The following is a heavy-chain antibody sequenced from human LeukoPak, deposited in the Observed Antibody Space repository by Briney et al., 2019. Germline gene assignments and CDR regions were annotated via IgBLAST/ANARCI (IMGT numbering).Heavy chain of an antibody. CDR3: ARAERGPYYYGSGSYSR. CDR2: INHSGST. D-gene: IGHD3-10*01. Sequence: SETLSLTCTVSGGSISSYYWSWIRQPPGKGLEWIGEINHSGSTNYNPSLKSRVTISVDTSKNQFSLKLSSVTAADTAVYYCARAERGPYYYGSGSYSRWGQGTLVTVSS. V-gene: IGHV4-34*01. J-gene: IGHJ4*02. CDR1: GGSISSYY.